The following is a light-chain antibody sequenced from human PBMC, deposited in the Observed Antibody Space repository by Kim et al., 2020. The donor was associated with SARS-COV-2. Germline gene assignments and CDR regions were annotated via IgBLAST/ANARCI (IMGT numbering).Light chain of an antibody. J-gene: IGLJ3*02. CDR2: DVS. Sequence: GQSVTISCTGTSSDVGGYNYVSRYQQHPGKAPRLWIYDVSHRPSGVSNRFSGSKSGNTASLTISGLQAEDEADYYCSSYTSSSTWVFGGGTQLTVL. CDR3: SSYTSSSTWV. V-gene: IGLV2-14*03. CDR1: SSDVGGYNY.